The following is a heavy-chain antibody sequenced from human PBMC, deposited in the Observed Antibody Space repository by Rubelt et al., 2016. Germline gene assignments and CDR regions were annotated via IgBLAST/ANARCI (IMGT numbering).Heavy chain of an antibody. V-gene: IGHV3-7*01. CDR1: GFTFTKAW. D-gene: IGHD2-15*01. CDR3: AREGTNRGGFEF. Sequence: VESGGGLVKPGGSLRLSCAASGFTFTKAWMNWVRQAPGKGLEWVANINQDGSEKYYVDSVKGRFTISRDNAENSLYLQMNSLRAEDTAVYYCAREGTNRGGFEFWGLGTMVTVSS. J-gene: IGHJ3*01. CDR2: INQDGSEK.